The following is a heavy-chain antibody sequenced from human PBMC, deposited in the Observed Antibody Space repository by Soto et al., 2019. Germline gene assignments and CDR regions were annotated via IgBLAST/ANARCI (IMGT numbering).Heavy chain of an antibody. Sequence: EVQLVESGGGLVQPGGSLRLSCAASGFTFSGSWMHWVRQAPGKGLVWVSRINGDGSGTSYADFVKGRFPISRDNAKNTLFLQMNGLRAEYTAVYYCARGIFGSGTANDYWGQGTLVTVSS. J-gene: IGHJ4*02. CDR3: ARGIFGSGTANDY. CDR1: GFTFSGSW. D-gene: IGHD3-10*01. V-gene: IGHV3-74*01. CDR2: INGDGSGT.